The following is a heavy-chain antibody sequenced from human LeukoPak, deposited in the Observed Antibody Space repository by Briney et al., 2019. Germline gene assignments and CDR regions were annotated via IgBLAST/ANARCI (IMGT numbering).Heavy chain of an antibody. CDR3: AKDSSNIMGARVDY. V-gene: IGHV3-23*01. CDR2: ISVSGGST. CDR1: GFTFSSYA. Sequence: GGSLRLSCAAAGFTFSSYAMSWVRQAPGRGLEWVSGISVSGGSTYYADSVKGRFTISRDNSKNTLYLQMNSLRAEDTAIYYCAKDSSNIMGARVDYWGQGTLATVSS. D-gene: IGHD1-26*01. J-gene: IGHJ4*02.